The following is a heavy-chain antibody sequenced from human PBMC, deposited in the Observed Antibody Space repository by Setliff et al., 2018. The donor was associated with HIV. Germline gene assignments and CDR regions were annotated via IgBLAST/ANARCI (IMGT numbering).Heavy chain of an antibody. J-gene: IGHJ4*02. CDR2: IHYSGST. V-gene: IGHV4-39*07. D-gene: IGHD3-10*01. Sequence: LSLTCTVSGGSISSSSYYWGWIRQPPGKGLEWIGSIHYSGSTYYNPSLKSRVTISVDTSKNQFSLKLSSVTAADTAVYYCARGRQRYYGSGSYYHDYWGQGTLVTVSS. CDR3: ARGRQRYYGSGSYYHDY. CDR1: GGSISSSSYY.